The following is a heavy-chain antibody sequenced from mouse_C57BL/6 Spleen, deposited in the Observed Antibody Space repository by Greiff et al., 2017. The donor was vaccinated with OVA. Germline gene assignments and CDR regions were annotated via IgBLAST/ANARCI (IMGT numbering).Heavy chain of an antibody. CDR2: ISSGGDYI. Sequence: EVMLVESGEGLVKPGGSLKLSCAASGFTFSSYAMSWVRQTPEKRLEWVAYISSGGDYIYYADTVKGRFTISRDNARNTLYLQMSSLKSEDTAMYYCTRGSTVVPLDYWGQGTTLTVSS. CDR1: GFTFSSYA. D-gene: IGHD1-1*01. CDR3: TRGSTVVPLDY. V-gene: IGHV5-9-1*02. J-gene: IGHJ2*01.